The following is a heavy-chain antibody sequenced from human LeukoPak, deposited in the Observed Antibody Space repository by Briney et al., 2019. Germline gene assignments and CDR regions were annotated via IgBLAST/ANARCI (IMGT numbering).Heavy chain of an antibody. Sequence: GASVKVSCTASGYTFTGYYMHWVRQAPGQGLEWMGWINPNSGGTNYAQKFQGRVTMTRDTSISTAYMELSRLRSDGTAVYYCAREGDIVLMVYAIGDAFDIWGQGTMVTVSS. J-gene: IGHJ3*02. CDR3: AREGDIVLMVYAIGDAFDI. V-gene: IGHV1-2*02. D-gene: IGHD2-8*01. CDR2: INPNSGGT. CDR1: GYTFTGYY.